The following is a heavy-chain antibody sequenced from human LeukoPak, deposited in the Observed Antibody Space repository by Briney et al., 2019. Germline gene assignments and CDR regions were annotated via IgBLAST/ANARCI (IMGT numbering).Heavy chain of an antibody. J-gene: IGHJ4*02. CDR2: IYYSGST. CDR1: GGSISSSSYY. D-gene: IGHD3-22*01. V-gene: IGHV4-39*01. CDR3: ARLPEDSSGYYYYFDY. Sequence: KPSETLSLTCTVSGGSISSSSYYWGWIRQPPGKGLEWIGSIYYSGSTYYNPSLKSRVTISVDTSKNQLSLKLSSVTAADTAVYYCARLPEDSSGYYYYFDYWGQGTLVTVSS.